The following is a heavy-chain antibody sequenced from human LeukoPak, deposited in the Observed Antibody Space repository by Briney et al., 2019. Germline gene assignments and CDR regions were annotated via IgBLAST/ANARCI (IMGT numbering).Heavy chain of an antibody. CDR2: IYYSGST. CDR1: GGSISSYY. Sequence: SGTLSLACTVSGGSISSYYWSWIRQPPGKGLEWIGYIYYSGSTNYNPSLKSRVTISVDTSKNQFSLKLSSVTAADTAVYYCARIMVRGVIATPYFDYWGQGTLVTVSS. J-gene: IGHJ4*02. V-gene: IGHV4-59*08. CDR3: ARIMVRGVIATPYFDY. D-gene: IGHD3-10*01.